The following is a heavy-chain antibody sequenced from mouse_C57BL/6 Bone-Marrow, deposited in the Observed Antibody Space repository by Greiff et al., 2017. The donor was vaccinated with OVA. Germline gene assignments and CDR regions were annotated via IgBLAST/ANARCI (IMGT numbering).Heavy chain of an antibody. D-gene: IGHD1-1*02. J-gene: IGHJ2*01. Sequence: DVMLVESGGDLVKPGGSLKLSCAASGFTFSSYGMSWVRQTPDKRLEWVATISSGGSYTYYPDSVKGRFTISRDNAKNTLYLQMSSLKSEDTAMYYCARHEPLWCFDYWGQGTTLTVSS. CDR3: ARHEPLWCFDY. V-gene: IGHV5-6*02. CDR1: GFTFSSYG. CDR2: ISSGGSYT.